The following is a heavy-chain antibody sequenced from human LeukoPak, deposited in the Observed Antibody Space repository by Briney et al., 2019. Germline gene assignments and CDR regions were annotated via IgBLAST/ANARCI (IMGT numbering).Heavy chain of an antibody. CDR3: ARGATYYYDSSGYYLDY. J-gene: IGHJ4*02. V-gene: IGHV1-18*01. Sequence: GASVKVSCKASGYTFTSYGISWVRQAPGQGLEWMGWISAYNGNTNYAQKLQGRVIMTTDTSTSTAYMELRSLRSDDTAVYYCARGATYYYDSSGYYLDYWGQGTLVTVSS. D-gene: IGHD3-22*01. CDR2: ISAYNGNT. CDR1: GYTFTSYG.